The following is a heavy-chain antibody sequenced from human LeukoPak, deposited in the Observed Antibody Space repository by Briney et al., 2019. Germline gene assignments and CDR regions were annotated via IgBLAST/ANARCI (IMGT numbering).Heavy chain of an antibody. V-gene: IGHV3-74*01. CDR1: GFTFSSYW. D-gene: IGHD3-22*01. Sequence: PGGSLRLSCAASGFTFSSYWMHWVRQAPGKGLVWVSRINSDGSSTSYADSVKGRFTISRDNAKNTLYLQMNSLRAEDTAVYYCARGGYYYDSSGYYYALGYWGQGTLVTVSS. CDR2: INSDGSST. J-gene: IGHJ4*02. CDR3: ARGGYYYDSSGYYYALGY.